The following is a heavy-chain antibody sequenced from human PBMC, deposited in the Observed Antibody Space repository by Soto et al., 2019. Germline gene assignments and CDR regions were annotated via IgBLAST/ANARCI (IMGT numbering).Heavy chain of an antibody. CDR1: GFSLSNARMG. D-gene: IGHD6-19*01. CDR3: ARFASGAGIAVAGLDY. Sequence: QSGPTLVNPTETLTLTCTVSGFSLSNARMGVSWIRQPPGKALEWLAHIFSNDEKSYSTSLKSRLTISKDTSKSQVVLTMTNMDPVDTATYYCARFASGAGIAVAGLDYWGQGTLVTVSS. V-gene: IGHV2-26*01. J-gene: IGHJ4*02. CDR2: IFSNDEK.